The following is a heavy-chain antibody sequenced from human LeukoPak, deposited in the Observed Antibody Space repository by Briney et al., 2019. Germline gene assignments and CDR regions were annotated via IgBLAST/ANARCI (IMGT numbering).Heavy chain of an antibody. J-gene: IGHJ6*02. CDR1: GFTFSSYW. CDR3: ARQWLRFEDYYYGMDV. V-gene: IGHV3-7*01. Sequence: GGSLRLSCAASGFTFSSYWMSWVRQAPGMGLEWVANINQDGREKYYVDSVKGRFTISRDNAKNSLYLQMNSLRAEDTAVYYCARQWLRFEDYYYGMDVWGQGTTVTVSS. D-gene: IGHD5-12*01. CDR2: INQDGREK.